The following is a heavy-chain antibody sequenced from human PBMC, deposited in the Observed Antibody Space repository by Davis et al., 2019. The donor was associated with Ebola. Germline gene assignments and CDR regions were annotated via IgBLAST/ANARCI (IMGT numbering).Heavy chain of an antibody. Sequence: ASVKVSCKSSGYTFTSYGPFWVRQAPGLGLEWMGGNSGFNTNTNFAQKFQGRVTVSKDTSTNTAYMDLRSLTSDDTAIYYCARAPNYDVLTGTSSYYFDYWGQGTLVTVSS. J-gene: IGHJ4*02. CDR2: NSGFNTNT. CDR1: GYTFTSYG. D-gene: IGHD3-9*01. CDR3: ARAPNYDVLTGTSSYYFDY. V-gene: IGHV1-18*04.